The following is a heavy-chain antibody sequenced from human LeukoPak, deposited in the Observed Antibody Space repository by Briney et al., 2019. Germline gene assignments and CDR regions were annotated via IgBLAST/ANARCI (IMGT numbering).Heavy chain of an antibody. J-gene: IGHJ4*02. Sequence: GGSLGLSCSASRFTFSSYAMYWVRQAPGKGLEWVALISNDGSNKYNADSAKGRFTISRDNSKNTVYLQMNSLRAEDTAVYYCAKDPRYYYDSSGYPRWGQGTLVTVSS. CDR1: RFTFSSYA. CDR3: AKDPRYYYDSSGYPR. D-gene: IGHD3-22*01. CDR2: ISNDGSNK. V-gene: IGHV3-30*04.